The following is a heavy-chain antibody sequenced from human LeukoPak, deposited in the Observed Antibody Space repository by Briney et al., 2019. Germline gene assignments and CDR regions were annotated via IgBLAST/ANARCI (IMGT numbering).Heavy chain of an antibody. CDR3: ARDRDRRNLGSLDY. CDR1: GFIFSSYA. V-gene: IGHV3-30-3*01. D-gene: IGHD1-14*01. CDR2: ISYDGSNK. J-gene: IGHJ4*02. Sequence: GGSLRLSCAASGFIFSSYAMHWVRQAPGKGLEWVAVISYDGSNKYYADSVKGRFTISRDNSKNTLYLQMNSLGAEDTAVYYCARDRDRRNLGSLDYWGQGTLVTVSS.